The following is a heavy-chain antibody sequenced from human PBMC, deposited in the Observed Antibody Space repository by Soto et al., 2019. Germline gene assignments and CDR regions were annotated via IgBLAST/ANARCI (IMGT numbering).Heavy chain of an antibody. J-gene: IGHJ4*02. CDR3: ARDLGYYDSSGYFDC. D-gene: IGHD3-22*01. CDR2: ISSSDNII. V-gene: IGHV3-11*01. Sequence: PGGSLRRSCAASGFTFSDYYMSWIRQAPGKGLGWVSYISSSDNIIYYADSVKGRFTISRDNAKNSLYLQVNSLRAEDTAVYYCARDLGYYDSSGYFDCWGQGTLVTVSS. CDR1: GFTFSDYY.